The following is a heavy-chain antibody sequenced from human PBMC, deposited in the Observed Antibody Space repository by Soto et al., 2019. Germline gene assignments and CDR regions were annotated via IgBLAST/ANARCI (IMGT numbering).Heavy chain of an antibody. CDR1: GYTFTNFG. V-gene: IGHV1-18*01. CDR3: ARDYDIWGEDWFAP. J-gene: IGHJ5*02. D-gene: IGHD3-9*01. CDR2: ISGYNGDT. Sequence: QVQLVQSGGEMRKPGASVKVSCKASGYTFTNFGISWVRQAPGQGFEWVGWISGYNGDTNYAPKFRGRVIMTKDTSTTTAYMELTTLTSDDTAVYYCARDYDIWGEDWFAPWGQGTLVTVSS.